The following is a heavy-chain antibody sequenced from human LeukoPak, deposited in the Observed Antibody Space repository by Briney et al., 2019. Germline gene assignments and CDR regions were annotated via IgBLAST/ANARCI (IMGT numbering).Heavy chain of an antibody. CDR3: AREGRAAAWFDP. V-gene: IGHV1-8*03. Sequence: GASVKVSCKASGYTFTSYDINWVRQATGQGLEWMGWMNPNSGNTGYAQKFQGRVTITRNTSISTAYMELSSLRSEDTAVYYCAREGRAAAWFDPWGQGTLVTVSS. CDR2: MNPNSGNT. CDR1: GYTFTSYD. J-gene: IGHJ5*02. D-gene: IGHD6-25*01.